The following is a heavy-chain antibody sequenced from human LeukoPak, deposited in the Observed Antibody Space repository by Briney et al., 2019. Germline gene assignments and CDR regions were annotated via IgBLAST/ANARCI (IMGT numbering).Heavy chain of an antibody. D-gene: IGHD4-23*01. V-gene: IGHV3-21*01. CDR1: GFTFTTYT. CDR3: AKDIYGGSWPNDY. J-gene: IGHJ4*02. CDR2: ISSSSTYI. Sequence: GGSLRLSCAASGFTFTTYTMNWVRQAPGKGLEWVSSISSSSTYIYYADSVKGRFTISRDNAKNSVYLQMLSLRAEDTAVYYCAKDIYGGSWPNDYWGQGTLVIVSS.